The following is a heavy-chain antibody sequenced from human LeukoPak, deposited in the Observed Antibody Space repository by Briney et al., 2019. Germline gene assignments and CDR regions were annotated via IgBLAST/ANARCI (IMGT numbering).Heavy chain of an antibody. CDR2: INSDGYST. J-gene: IGHJ4*02. CDR3: ARGTAVAGTDY. V-gene: IGHV3-74*01. CDR1: GFTFSSYW. D-gene: IGHD6-19*01. Sequence: GGSLRLSCAASGFTFSSYWMSWVRQAPGKGLVWVSRINSDGYSTSYADSVKGRFTISRENAKNTLYLQMNSLSAEDTAVYYCARGTAVAGTDYWGRGTLVTVSS.